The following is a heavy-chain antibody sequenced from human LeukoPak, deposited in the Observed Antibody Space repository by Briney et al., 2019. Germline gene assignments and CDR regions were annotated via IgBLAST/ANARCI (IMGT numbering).Heavy chain of an antibody. CDR1: GYSFTSYW. Sequence: GESLKISCKASGYSFTSYWLAWVRQMPGKGLEWMGVIYPADSDTRYSPSFQGQVTISAGKSISTAYLQWSSLKASDTAIYYCARQRGRMTGYADGAFDIWGQGTMVTVSS. D-gene: IGHD3-9*01. J-gene: IGHJ3*02. CDR2: IYPADSDT. V-gene: IGHV5-51*01. CDR3: ARQRGRMTGYADGAFDI.